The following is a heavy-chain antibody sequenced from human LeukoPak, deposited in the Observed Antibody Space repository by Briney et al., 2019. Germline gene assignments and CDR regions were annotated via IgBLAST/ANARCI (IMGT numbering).Heavy chain of an antibody. J-gene: IGHJ4*02. CDR2: IYTSGST. CDR1: GGSISSGSYY. Sequence: SQTLSLTCTVSGGSISSGSYYWSWIRQPAGKGLEWIGRIYTSGSTNYNPSLKSRVTISVDTSKNQFSLKLSSVTAADTAVYYCAREPLSYWGQGSLVTVSS. D-gene: IGHD3-9*01. V-gene: IGHV4-61*02. CDR3: AREPLSY.